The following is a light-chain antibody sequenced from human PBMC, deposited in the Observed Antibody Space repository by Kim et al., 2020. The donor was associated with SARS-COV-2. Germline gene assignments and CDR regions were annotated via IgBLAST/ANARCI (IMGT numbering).Light chain of an antibody. CDR2: LGS. V-gene: IGKV2-28*01. Sequence: EPASISCRSRQSLLYSNGYNYLGWFLQKPEQSPQLLIYLGSNRASGVPDRFSGSGSGTDFALKISRVEAEDVGVYYCMQTLQIPWSFGQGTKLEI. J-gene: IGKJ2*03. CDR1: QSLLYSNGYNY. CDR3: MQTLQIPWS.